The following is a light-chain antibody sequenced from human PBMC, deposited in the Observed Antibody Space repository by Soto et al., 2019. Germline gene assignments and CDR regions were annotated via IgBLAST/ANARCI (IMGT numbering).Light chain of an antibody. CDR3: QQYGSSPLT. Sequence: EIVLTQSPGTLSLSPGERATLSCRASQSVSSSYLAWYQHKPGQAPRLLIYGASSRATGIPDRFSGSGSGTAFTPTISRLEPEDFAVYYCQQYGSSPLTFGQGTKLQIK. V-gene: IGKV3-20*01. J-gene: IGKJ2*01. CDR2: GAS. CDR1: QSVSSSY.